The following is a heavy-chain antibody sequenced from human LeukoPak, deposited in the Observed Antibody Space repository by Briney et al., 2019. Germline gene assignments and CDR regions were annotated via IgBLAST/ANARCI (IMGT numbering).Heavy chain of an antibody. J-gene: IGHJ5*02. CDR3: ARDNSVEDTAWWFDP. CDR2: INPSGGST. D-gene: IGHD4-23*01. Sequence: ASVKVSCKPSGYTFTSYYIHWVRQAPGQGLEWMGIINPSGGSTSYAQKFQGRVTMTRDMSTSTDYMELSSLRSEDTAVYYCARDNSVEDTAWWFDPWGQGTLVTVSS. V-gene: IGHV1-46*01. CDR1: GYTFTSYY.